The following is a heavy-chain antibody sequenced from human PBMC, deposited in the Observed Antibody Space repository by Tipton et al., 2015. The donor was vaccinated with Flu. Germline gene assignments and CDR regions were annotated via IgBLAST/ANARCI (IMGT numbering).Heavy chain of an antibody. CDR1: GGSIRSHY. D-gene: IGHD4-11*01. V-gene: IGHV4-4*07. CDR3: ARRDYSNYVSDPKSWFDP. Sequence: TLSLTCTVSGGSIRSHYWSWIRQPAGKGLEWIGTVSRTGSTIYNPSLKSRVTISIDTSKNQFSLNMRSVTAADMVVYYCARRDYSNYVSDPKSWFDPWGQGTLVAVSS. J-gene: IGHJ5*02. CDR2: VSRTGST.